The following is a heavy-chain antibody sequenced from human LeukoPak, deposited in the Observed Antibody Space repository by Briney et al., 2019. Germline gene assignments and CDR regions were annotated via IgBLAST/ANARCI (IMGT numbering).Heavy chain of an antibody. Sequence: SETLSFTCAVYGGSFSGYYWSWIRQPPGKGLKWIGEINHSGSTNYNPSLKSRVTISVDTSKNQFSLKLSSVTAADTAVYYCARGPAFYDSSATDWFDPWGQGTLVTVSS. V-gene: IGHV4-34*01. J-gene: IGHJ5*02. CDR3: ARGPAFYDSSATDWFDP. CDR2: INHSGST. D-gene: IGHD3-3*01. CDR1: GGSFSGYY.